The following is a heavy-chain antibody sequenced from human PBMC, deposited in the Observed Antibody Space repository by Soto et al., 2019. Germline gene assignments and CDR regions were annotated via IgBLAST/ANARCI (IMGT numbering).Heavy chain of an antibody. CDR1: GFTVSSNY. CDR3: ERGGTADGYWYFDL. V-gene: IGHV3-53*02. D-gene: IGHD1-1*01. CDR2: IYSGGST. Sequence: EVQLVETGGGLIQPGGSLRLSCAASGFTVSSNYMSWVRQAPGQGLEWVSVIYSGGSTYYADSVKSRFTISRDNAKTTLYLEMNSLRAEDTAVYYRERGGTADGYWYFDLWGRGTLVTVFS. J-gene: IGHJ2*01.